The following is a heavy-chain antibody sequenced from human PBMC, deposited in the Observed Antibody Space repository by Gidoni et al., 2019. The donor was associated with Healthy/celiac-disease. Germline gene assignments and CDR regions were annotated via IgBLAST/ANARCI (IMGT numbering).Heavy chain of an antibody. D-gene: IGHD3-3*01. CDR3: ARERVVNSFDY. Sequence: QLQLQESGPGLVKLSETLSLTCTVSGGSISSSSYYWGWIRQPPGKGLEWIGSIYYSGSTYYNPSLKGRVTISVDTSKNQFSLKLSSVTDADTALYYCARERVVNSFDYWGQGTLVTVSS. CDR2: IYYSGST. J-gene: IGHJ4*02. V-gene: IGHV4-39*07. CDR1: GGSISSSSYY.